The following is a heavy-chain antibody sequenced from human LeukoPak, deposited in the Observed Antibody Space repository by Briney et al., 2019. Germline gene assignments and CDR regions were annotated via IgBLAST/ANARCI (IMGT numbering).Heavy chain of an antibody. V-gene: IGHV3-21*01. J-gene: IGHJ1*01. CDR1: GFTFSNAW. D-gene: IGHD6-13*01. Sequence: PGGSLRLSCAASGFTFSNAWMSWVRQAPGKGPEWVSSISSSSSYIYYADSVKGRFTISRDNAKNSLYLQMNSLRAEDTAVYYCARDMYSSSRPAGFQHWGQGTLVTVSS. CDR3: ARDMYSSSRPAGFQH. CDR2: ISSSSSYI.